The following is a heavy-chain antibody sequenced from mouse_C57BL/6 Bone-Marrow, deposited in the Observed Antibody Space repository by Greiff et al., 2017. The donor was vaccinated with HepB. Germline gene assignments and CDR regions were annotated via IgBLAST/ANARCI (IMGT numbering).Heavy chain of an antibody. V-gene: IGHV2-5*01. CDR2: IWSGGST. CDR3: ANNSGGVLTY. CDR1: GFSFTSYG. Sequence: VQLQQSGPGLVQPSQCLSITCTVSGFSFTSYGVHWVRQSPGKGLEWLGVIWSGGSTDYNAAFMSRLSITKDNSKSHVFLKMNSLQADDTAIYYCANNSGGVLTYWGQGTLVTVSA. J-gene: IGHJ3*01.